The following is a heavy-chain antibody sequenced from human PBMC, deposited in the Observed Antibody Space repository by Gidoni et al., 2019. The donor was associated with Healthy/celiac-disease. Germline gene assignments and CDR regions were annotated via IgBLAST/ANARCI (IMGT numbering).Heavy chain of an antibody. J-gene: IGHJ4*02. CDR3: ARGDYIWGSYRYPLDY. Sequence: HVQLLQSGAEVKKPGSSVKVSCKASGGTFSSYTISWVRQAPGQGLEWMGRIIPILGIANYAQKFQGRVTITADKSTSTAYMELSSLRSEDTAVYYCARGDYIWGSYRYPLDYWGQGTLVTVSS. D-gene: IGHD3-16*02. CDR1: GGTFSSYT. CDR2: IIPILGIA. V-gene: IGHV1-69*02.